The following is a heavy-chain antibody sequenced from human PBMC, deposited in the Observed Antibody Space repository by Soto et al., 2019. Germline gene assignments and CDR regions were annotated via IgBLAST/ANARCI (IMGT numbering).Heavy chain of an antibody. CDR1: GYTFTSYG. D-gene: IGHD5-12*01. Sequence: SEKVSGKDSGYTFTSYGISWVRHAPGQGLEWMGWISAYNGNTNYAQKLQGRVTMTTDTSTSTAYMEVRSLRSDDTAVYYCARDVIGRYGYNYDDYWGQGTMVTVSS. V-gene: IGHV1-18*04. CDR2: ISAYNGNT. J-gene: IGHJ4*02. CDR3: ARDVIGRYGYNYDDY.